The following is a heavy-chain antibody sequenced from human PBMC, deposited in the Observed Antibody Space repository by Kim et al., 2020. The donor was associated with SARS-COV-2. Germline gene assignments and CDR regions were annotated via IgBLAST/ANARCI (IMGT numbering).Heavy chain of an antibody. V-gene: IGHV4-39*01. Sequence: SETLSLTCSVSGGSISRSAFDWGWIRQPPGKGLEWIGSIYYNGTTYYTPSLKSRLTISVDTSKNQFSLKVRSVTAADTAVYYCARLPGLGLTTQPIDHWGQGTLVAVSS. J-gene: IGHJ5*02. CDR3: ARLPGLGLTTQPIDH. D-gene: IGHD1-26*01. CDR2: IYYNGTT. CDR1: GGSISRSAFD.